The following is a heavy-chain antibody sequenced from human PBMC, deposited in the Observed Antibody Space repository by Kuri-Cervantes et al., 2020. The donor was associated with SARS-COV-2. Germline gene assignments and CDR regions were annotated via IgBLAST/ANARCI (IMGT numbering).Heavy chain of an antibody. D-gene: IGHD2-15*01. CDR2: IYHSGTT. J-gene: IGHJ6*02. V-gene: IGHV4-34*01. CDR1: GGSFSGYS. CDR3: AREVVAATIDYYYYYGMDV. Sequence: SETLSLTCAVYGGSFSGYSWSWIRQPPGKGLEWIGEIYHSGTTNYNPSLKSRVSISVDTSKNQFSLQLNSVTPEDTAVYYCAREVVAATIDYYYYYGMDVWGQGTTVTVSS.